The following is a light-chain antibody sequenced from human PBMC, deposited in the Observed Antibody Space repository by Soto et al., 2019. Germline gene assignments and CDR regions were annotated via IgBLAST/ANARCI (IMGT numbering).Light chain of an antibody. J-gene: IGKJ1*01. V-gene: IGKV3-11*01. CDR1: QSVNSY. CDR2: DAS. Sequence: EIVLTQSPGTLSLSPGERATLSCRASQSVNSYLAWYQQKPGQAPRLLIYDASTRATGISARFSGSGSGTDFTLTISSLEPEDFAMYYCQQRSNWPVTFGQGTKVEVK. CDR3: QQRSNWPVT.